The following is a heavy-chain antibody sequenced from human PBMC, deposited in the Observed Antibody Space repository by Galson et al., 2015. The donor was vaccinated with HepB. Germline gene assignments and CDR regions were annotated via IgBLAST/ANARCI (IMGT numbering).Heavy chain of an antibody. Sequence: SVKVSCKASGYPFTINGISWVRQAPGQGLEWMGWISANSGNTIYASKFQGRVTLTTDTSTSTAYMELRNLGSDDTAVYYCARDRNYRFDHWGQGTLVTVSP. V-gene: IGHV1-18*01. CDR3: ARDRNYRFDH. D-gene: IGHD1-7*01. J-gene: IGHJ4*02. CDR2: ISANSGNT. CDR1: GYPFTING.